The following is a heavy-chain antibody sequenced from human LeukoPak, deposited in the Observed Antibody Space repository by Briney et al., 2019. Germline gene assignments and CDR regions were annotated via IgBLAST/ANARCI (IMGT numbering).Heavy chain of an antibody. J-gene: IGHJ2*01. CDR1: GFTFSNYG. Sequence: GGSLRLSCAASGFTFSNYGMHWVRQAPGRGLERVAVISYDESQEYYVESVKGRFTISRDNSRKTAYLQMDSLRADDTAVYYCTRGEEGWYFDVWGRGTMVTVSS. CDR2: ISYDESQE. CDR3: TRGEEGWYFDV. V-gene: IGHV3-33*01.